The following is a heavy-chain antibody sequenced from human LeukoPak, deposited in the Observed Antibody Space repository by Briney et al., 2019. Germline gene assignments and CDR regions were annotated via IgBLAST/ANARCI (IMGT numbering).Heavy chain of an antibody. CDR3: AREGQSYGLFDY. V-gene: IGHV4-34*01. CDR1: GGSFSGYY. J-gene: IGHJ4*02. Sequence: SETLSLTCAVYGGSFSGYYWSWIRQPPGKGLEWIGEINHSGSTNYNPSLKSRVTISVDTSKNQFSLKLSSVTAADTAVYYCAREGQSYGLFDYWGQGTLVTVSS. CDR2: INHSGST. D-gene: IGHD5-18*01.